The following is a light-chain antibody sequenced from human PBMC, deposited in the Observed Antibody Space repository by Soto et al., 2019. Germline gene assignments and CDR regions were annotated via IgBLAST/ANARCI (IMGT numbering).Light chain of an antibody. CDR3: QTWGTGLQVV. Sequence: QTVVTQSPSASASLGASVKFTCTLSSGHSDYSIAWHQQQPEKGPRYLMKVNSDGRHSKGDGIPDRFSGSSSGAERYLTISSLQSEDEADYYCQTWGTGLQVVFGGGTKVTVL. V-gene: IGLV4-69*02. CDR1: SGHSDYS. J-gene: IGLJ2*01. CDR2: VNSDGRH.